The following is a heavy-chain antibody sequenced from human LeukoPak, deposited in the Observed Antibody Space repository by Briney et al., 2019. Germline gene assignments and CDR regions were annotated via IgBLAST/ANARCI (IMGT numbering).Heavy chain of an antibody. CDR3: ARDYDILTGHLYYGMDV. D-gene: IGHD3-9*01. V-gene: IGHV3-21*01. CDR1: GFTFSSYS. Sequence: GGSLRLSCAASGFTFSSYSMNWVRQAPGEGLEWVSSISSSSSYIYYADSVKGRFTISRDNAKNSLYLQMNSLRAEDTAVYYCARDYDILTGHLYYGMDVWGQGTTVTVSS. J-gene: IGHJ6*02. CDR2: ISSSSSYI.